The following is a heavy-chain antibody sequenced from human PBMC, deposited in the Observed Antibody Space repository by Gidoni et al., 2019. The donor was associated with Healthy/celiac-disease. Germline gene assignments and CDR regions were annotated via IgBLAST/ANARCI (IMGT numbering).Heavy chain of an antibody. Sequence: QVQLVQSGAEVKTPGASVKVSCKASGYTFTSYDINWVRQATGQGLEWMGWMNTNSGNTGYAQKFQGRVTMTRNTSISTAYMELSSLRSEDTAVYYCAIVGATHDACDIWGQGTMVNVSS. D-gene: IGHD1-26*01. CDR1: GYTFTSYD. V-gene: IGHV1-8*01. CDR2: MNTNSGNT. J-gene: IGHJ3*02. CDR3: AIVGATHDACDI.